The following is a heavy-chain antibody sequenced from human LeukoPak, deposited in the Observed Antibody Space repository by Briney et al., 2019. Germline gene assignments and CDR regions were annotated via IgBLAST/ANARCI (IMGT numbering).Heavy chain of an antibody. CDR1: GFTFSSYS. CDR3: ARDRRDGYHGVLDL. D-gene: IGHD5-24*01. Sequence: PGGSLRLSCAASGFTFSSYSMNWVRQAPGKGLEWVSSISSSSSYIYYADSVKGRFTISRDNAKNSLYLQMNSLRAEDTAVYYCARDRRDGYHGVLDLWGRGTLVTVSS. CDR2: ISSSSSYI. J-gene: IGHJ2*01. V-gene: IGHV3-21*01.